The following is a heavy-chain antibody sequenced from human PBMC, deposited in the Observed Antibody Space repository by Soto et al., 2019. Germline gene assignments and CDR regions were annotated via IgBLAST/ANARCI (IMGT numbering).Heavy chain of an antibody. V-gene: IGHV4-59*01. D-gene: IGHD1-1*01. CDR3: ARNVGRRVRNWFDP. CDR1: GGSISSYY. J-gene: IGHJ5*02. CDR2: IYYSGST. Sequence: SETLSLTCTVSGGSISSYYWSWIRQPPGKGLEWIGYIYYSGSTNYNPSPKSRVTISVDTSKNQFSLKLSSVTAADTAVYYCARNVGRRVRNWFDPWGQGTLVTVSS.